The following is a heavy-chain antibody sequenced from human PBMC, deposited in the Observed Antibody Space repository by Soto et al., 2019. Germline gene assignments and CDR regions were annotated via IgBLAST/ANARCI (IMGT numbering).Heavy chain of an antibody. CDR3: ARSDGVY. CDR1: GGSIGNSY. Sequence: SETLSLTCTVSGGSIGNSYWSWIRQSPGKGLEWIGYIYYSGSTNYNPSLKSRVTISVDTSKNQFSLKLSSVTAADTAVYYCARSDGVYWGQGTLVTVSS. CDR2: IYYSGST. V-gene: IGHV4-59*01. J-gene: IGHJ4*02.